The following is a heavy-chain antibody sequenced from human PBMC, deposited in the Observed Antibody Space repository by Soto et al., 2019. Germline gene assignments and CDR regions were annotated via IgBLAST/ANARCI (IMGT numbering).Heavy chain of an antibody. J-gene: IGHJ6*02. Sequence: ASVKVSCKASGYTFTSYDINWVRQATGQGLEWMGWMNPNSGNTGYAQKFQGRVTMTRNTSISTAYMELSSLRSEDTAVYYCARGGWLQLGYYYGMDVWGQGTTVTVSS. D-gene: IGHD5-12*01. V-gene: IGHV1-8*01. CDR1: GYTFTSYD. CDR3: ARGGWLQLGYYYGMDV. CDR2: MNPNSGNT.